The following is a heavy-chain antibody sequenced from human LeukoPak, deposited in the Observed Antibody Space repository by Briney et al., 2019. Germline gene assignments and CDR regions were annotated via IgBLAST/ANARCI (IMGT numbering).Heavy chain of an antibody. V-gene: IGHV3-20*04. J-gene: IGHJ5*02. CDR3: ARDDYGDYSIWFDP. CDR1: GFTFDDYG. D-gene: IGHD4-17*01. CDR2: INWNGGST. Sequence: GGSLRLSCAASGFTFDDYGMSWVRPAPGKGLEWVSGINWNGGSTGYADSVKGRFTISRDNAKNSLYLQMNSLRAEDTALYYCARDDYGDYSIWFDPWGQGTLVTVSS.